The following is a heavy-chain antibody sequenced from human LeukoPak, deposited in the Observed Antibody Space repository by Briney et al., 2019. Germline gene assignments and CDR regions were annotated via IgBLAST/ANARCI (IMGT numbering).Heavy chain of an antibody. D-gene: IGHD1-26*01. CDR3: ASNTLVGARWDY. V-gene: IGHV4-38-2*02. J-gene: IGHJ4*02. CDR1: GYSISSGYY. Sequence: PSETLSLTCTVSGYSISSGYYWGWIRQPPGKGLEWIGSIYHSGSTYYNPSLKSRVTISVDTSKNQFSLRLSSVTAADTAVYYCASNTLVGARWDYWGQGTLVTVSS. CDR2: IYHSGST.